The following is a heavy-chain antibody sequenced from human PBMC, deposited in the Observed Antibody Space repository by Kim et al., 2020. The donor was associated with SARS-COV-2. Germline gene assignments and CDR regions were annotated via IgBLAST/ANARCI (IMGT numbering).Heavy chain of an antibody. CDR2: IWYDGSNK. J-gene: IGHJ1*01. CDR3: ARGISVVPAANTYFQH. D-gene: IGHD2-2*01. Sequence: GGSLRLSCAASGFNFSSYGMHWVRQAPGKGLEWVAVIWYDGSNKYYADSVKGRFTISRDNSKNTLYLQMNSLRAEDTAVYYCARGISVVPAANTYFQHWGQGTLVTVSS. CDR1: GFNFSSYG. V-gene: IGHV3-33*01.